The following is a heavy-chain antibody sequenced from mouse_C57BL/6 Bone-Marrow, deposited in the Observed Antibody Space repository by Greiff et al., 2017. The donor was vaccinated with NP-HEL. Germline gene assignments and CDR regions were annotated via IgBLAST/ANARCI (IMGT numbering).Heavy chain of an antibody. CDR3: AFIATVVEGGYYFGG. CDR2: IYIGNGYT. D-gene: IGHD1-1*01. V-gene: IGHV1-58*01. Sequence: VQLQQSGAELVRPGSSVKMSCKTSGYTFTSYGINWVKQRPGQGLEWIGYIYIGNGYTEYNEKFKGKAILSSDTSSSTAYMQLSSLTSEDSAIYFCAFIATVVEGGYYFGGWGKGTTLTVSS. CDR1: GYTFTSYG. J-gene: IGHJ2*01.